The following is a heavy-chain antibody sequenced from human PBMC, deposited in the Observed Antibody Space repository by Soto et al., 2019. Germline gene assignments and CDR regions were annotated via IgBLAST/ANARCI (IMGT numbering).Heavy chain of an antibody. J-gene: IGHJ4*02. V-gene: IGHV3-48*03. Sequence: GGSLRLSCAASGFTFSSYEMNWVRQAPGKGLEWVSYISSSGSTIYYADSVKGRFTISRDNAKNSLYLQMNSLRAEDTAVYYCASYTAMAHYWGQGTLVTVSS. CDR1: GFTFSSYE. D-gene: IGHD5-18*01. CDR3: ASYTAMAHY. CDR2: ISSSGSTI.